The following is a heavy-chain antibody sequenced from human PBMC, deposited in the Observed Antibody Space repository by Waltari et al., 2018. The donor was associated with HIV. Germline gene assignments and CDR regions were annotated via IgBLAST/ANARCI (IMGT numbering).Heavy chain of an antibody. D-gene: IGHD3-10*01. Sequence: VQLVQSGAEVKKPGESLRISCKASGYDFDSHWIAWVRQMPGKGMEGVGHSDPAAADTRFTPSFRGVVSISADTSISTHFWDWRSLQASDTATYYCVRLSLDQSMWCGDRGAPDFWGQGTLV. J-gene: IGHJ4*02. CDR3: VRLSLDQSMWCGDRGAPDF. V-gene: IGHV5-51*01. CDR1: GYDFDSHW. CDR2: SDPAAADT.